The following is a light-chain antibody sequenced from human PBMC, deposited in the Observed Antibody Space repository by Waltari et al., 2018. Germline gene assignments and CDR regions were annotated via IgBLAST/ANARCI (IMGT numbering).Light chain of an antibody. J-gene: IGKJ2*01. CDR1: QSLVHTDGNTY. CDR3: MQGSHWPRT. CDR2: KIS. V-gene: IGKV2-30*02. Sequence: DVVMTQSPLSLPVTLGQPASISCRSSQSLVHTDGNTYLNWFQQRPGQPPRRLIYKISRRESVVPDRCRGSGSGTDFTLKISRVEAEDVGVYYCMQGSHWPRTFGQGTKLEI.